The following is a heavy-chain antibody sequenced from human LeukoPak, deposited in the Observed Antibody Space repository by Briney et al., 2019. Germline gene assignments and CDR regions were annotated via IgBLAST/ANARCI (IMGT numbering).Heavy chain of an antibody. J-gene: IGHJ3*02. V-gene: IGHV4-39*02. CDR1: GGSISSSSYY. Sequence: SETLSLTCAVSGGSISSSSYYWGWIRQPPGKGLEWIGSIYYSGSTYYNPSLKTRVTISVDTSKNHFSLKLSSVTAADTAVYYCARDVDNIAVAGSDAFDIWGQGTMVTVSS. CDR2: IYYSGST. CDR3: ARDVDNIAVAGSDAFDI. D-gene: IGHD6-19*01.